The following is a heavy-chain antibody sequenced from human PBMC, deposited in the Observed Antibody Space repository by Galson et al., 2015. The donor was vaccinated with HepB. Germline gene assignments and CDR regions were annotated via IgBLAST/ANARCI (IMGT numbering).Heavy chain of an antibody. CDR2: IIPIFGTA. V-gene: IGHV1-69*13. CDR3: AWNTAMDTQSDY. D-gene: IGHD5-18*01. Sequence: SVKVSCKASGGTFSSYAISWVRQAPGQGLEWMGGIIPIFGTANYAQKFQGRVTITADESTSTAYMELSSLRSEDTAVYYCAWNTAMDTQSDYWGQGTLVTVSS. CDR1: GGTFSSYA. J-gene: IGHJ4*02.